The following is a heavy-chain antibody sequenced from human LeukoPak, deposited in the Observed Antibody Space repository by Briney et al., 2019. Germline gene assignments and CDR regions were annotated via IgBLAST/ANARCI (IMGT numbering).Heavy chain of an antibody. D-gene: IGHD5-12*01. V-gene: IGHV3-23*01. J-gene: IGHJ4*02. CDR2: ISGSGGST. Sequence: HPGGSLRLSCAASGFTFSSYAMSWVRQAPGKGLEWVSGISGSGGSTSYADSVKGRFTISRDNSKNTLFLQMNSLRVEDTAVYYCAKSLTDIVATIRSGADYWGQGTLVFVSS. CDR1: GFTFSSYA. CDR3: AKSLTDIVATIRSGADY.